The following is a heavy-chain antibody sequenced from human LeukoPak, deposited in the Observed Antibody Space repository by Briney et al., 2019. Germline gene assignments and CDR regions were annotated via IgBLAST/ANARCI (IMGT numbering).Heavy chain of an antibody. V-gene: IGHV1-2*02. J-gene: IGHJ5*02. CDR1: GYTFTDYY. D-gene: IGHD5/OR15-5a*01. Sequence: ASVKVPCRTSGYTFTDYYIHWVRQAPGQGLEWMGWINPHSGGTNPARKFQGRVTMTRDTSITTAYMELYSLRSDDTAIYYCARDSSGNTVSTTSHHWGQGTLVTVSS. CDR3: ARDSSGNTVSTTSHH. CDR2: INPHSGGT.